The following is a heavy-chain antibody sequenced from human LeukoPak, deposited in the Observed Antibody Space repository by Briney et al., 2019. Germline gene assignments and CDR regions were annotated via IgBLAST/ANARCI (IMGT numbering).Heavy chain of an antibody. CDR3: ARDQEAFDY. J-gene: IGHJ4*02. CDR2: IYPRDGST. Sequence: ASVKVSCKASGYTFTSYYMHWVRQAPGQGLEWMGMIYPRDGSTSYAQKSQGRVTVTRDTSTSTVHMELSGLRSEDTAVYYCARDQEAFDYWGQGTLVTVSS. V-gene: IGHV1-46*01. CDR1: GYTFTSYY.